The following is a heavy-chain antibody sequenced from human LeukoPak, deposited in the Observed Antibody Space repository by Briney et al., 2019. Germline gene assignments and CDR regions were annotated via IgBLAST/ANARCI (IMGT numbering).Heavy chain of an antibody. CDR1: GFTFSSYS. CDR3: ARARRAFGGSYSFDY. CDR2: ISTSSSYI. D-gene: IGHD1-26*01. Sequence: GGSLRLSCAASGFTFSSYSMNWVRQAPGKGLEWVSSISTSSSYIYYADSVKGRFTISRDNAKNSLYLQMNSLRAEDTAVYYCARARRAFGGSYSFDYWGQGTLVTVSS. V-gene: IGHV3-21*01. J-gene: IGHJ4*02.